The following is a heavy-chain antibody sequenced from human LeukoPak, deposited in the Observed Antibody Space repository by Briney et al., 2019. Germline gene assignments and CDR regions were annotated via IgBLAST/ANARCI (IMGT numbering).Heavy chain of an antibody. J-gene: IGHJ4*02. CDR1: GFTFSSYG. Sequence: HPGGSLRLSCAASGFTFSSYGMHWGRQAPGKGLEWVAFIRYDGSKKYYADSVKGRFAISRDNSKNTVYLQMNSLRPEDTAVYYCAKGPRTLGINYWGQGTLVTVSS. D-gene: IGHD7-27*01. V-gene: IGHV3-30*02. CDR3: AKGPRTLGINY. CDR2: IRYDGSKK.